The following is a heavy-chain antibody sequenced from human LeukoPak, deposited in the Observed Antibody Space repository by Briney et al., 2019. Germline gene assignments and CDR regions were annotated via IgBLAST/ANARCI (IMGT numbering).Heavy chain of an antibody. CDR3: AREMDSSGYYYYYYYMDV. CDR2: ISSSSSYI. Sequence: GGSERLSCAASGFTFSSYSMNWVRQAPGKGLEWVSSISSSSSYIYYADSVKGRFTISRDNAKNSLYLQMNSLRAEDTAVYYCAREMDSSGYYYYYYYMDVWGKGTTVTVSS. CDR1: GFTFSSYS. D-gene: IGHD3-22*01. V-gene: IGHV3-21*01. J-gene: IGHJ6*03.